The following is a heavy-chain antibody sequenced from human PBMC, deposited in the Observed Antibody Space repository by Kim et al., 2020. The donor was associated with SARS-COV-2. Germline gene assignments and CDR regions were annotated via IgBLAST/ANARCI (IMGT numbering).Heavy chain of an antibody. Sequence: NRSLKGRVTLSVHTSKNQFSLKLSSVTAADTAIYYCARRYSSGWFYDYWGQGTLVSVSS. D-gene: IGHD6-19*01. J-gene: IGHJ4*02. CDR3: ARRYSSGWFYDY. V-gene: IGHV4-39*01.